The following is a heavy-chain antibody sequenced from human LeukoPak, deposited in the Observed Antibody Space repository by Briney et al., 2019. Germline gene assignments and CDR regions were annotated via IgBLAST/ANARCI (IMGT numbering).Heavy chain of an antibody. D-gene: IGHD4/OR15-4a*01. CDR1: GFTYSRYA. J-gene: IGHJ6*02. V-gene: IGHV3-30*04. CDR2: ISSGGNLI. Sequence: PGGSLRLSCATSGFTYSRYAMQWVRQAPGKGLEWVAVISSGGNLIFYVDSGRGRFTISRDNSKNTVYLQMNSLRAEHTAVVYCAREEYDYALGALEVWGQGTTVSVSS. CDR3: AREEYDYALGALEV.